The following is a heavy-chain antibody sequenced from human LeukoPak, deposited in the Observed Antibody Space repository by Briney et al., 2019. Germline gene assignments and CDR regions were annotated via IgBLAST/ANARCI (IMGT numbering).Heavy chain of an antibody. D-gene: IGHD6-19*01. CDR3: ARGPDPGYSSFFDY. V-gene: IGHV4-39*07. J-gene: IGHJ4*02. CDR1: GGSISSSNYY. Sequence: SETLSLTCTVSGGSISSSNYYWGWIRQPPGKGLEWIGSIYYSGSTYYNPSLKSRVTISVDTSKNQFSLQLNSVTPEDTAVYYCARGPDPGYSSFFDYWGQGTLVTVSS. CDR2: IYYSGST.